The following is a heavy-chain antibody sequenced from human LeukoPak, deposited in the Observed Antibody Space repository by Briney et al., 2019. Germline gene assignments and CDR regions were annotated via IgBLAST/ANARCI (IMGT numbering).Heavy chain of an antibody. CDR3: ARGPGPFDAFDI. CDR2: ISSSGSTI. CDR1: GFTFSSYG. V-gene: IGHV3-48*04. J-gene: IGHJ3*02. Sequence: PGGSLRLSCAASGFTFSSYGMTWVRQAPGKGLEWVSYISSSGSTIYYADSVKGRFTISRDNAKNSLYLQMNSLRAEGTAVYYCARGPGPFDAFDIWGQGTMVTVSS.